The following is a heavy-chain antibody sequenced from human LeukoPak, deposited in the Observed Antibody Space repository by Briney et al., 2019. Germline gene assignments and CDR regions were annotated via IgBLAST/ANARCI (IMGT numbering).Heavy chain of an antibody. D-gene: IGHD2-8*01. CDR3: AGLGVMVLVYQFEY. CDR2: ISYSGST. V-gene: IGHV4-39*07. CDR1: GGSITSSKYF. J-gene: IGHJ4*02. Sequence: SETLSLTCAVSGGSITSSKYFWGWIRQPPGKELELIGIISYSGSTDYNPSLKSRVTISTDTSKNQFSLKLTSVTAADTAVYYCAGLGVMVLVYQFEYWGRGTPVTVSS.